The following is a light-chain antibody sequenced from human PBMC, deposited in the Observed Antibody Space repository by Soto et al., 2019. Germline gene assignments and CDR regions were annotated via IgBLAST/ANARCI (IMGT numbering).Light chain of an antibody. CDR2: EVS. Sequence: QSVLTQPASVSGSPGQSFTISCTGTSSDVGSYKYVSWYQHYPGKAPKLIIYEVSNRPSGVSDRFSGSKSGNTASLTISGLQAEDEADYYCISYTTSSTVVFGGGTKVTVL. CDR3: ISYTTSSTVV. V-gene: IGLV2-14*01. CDR1: SSDVGSYKY. J-gene: IGLJ2*01.